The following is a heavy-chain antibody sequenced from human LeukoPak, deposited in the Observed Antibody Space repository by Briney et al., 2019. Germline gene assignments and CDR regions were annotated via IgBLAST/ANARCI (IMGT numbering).Heavy chain of an antibody. CDR2: INPNSGGT. Sequence: ASVEVSCKASGYTFTSYGISWVRQAPGQGLEWMGRINPNSGGTNYAQKFQGRVTMTRDTSISTAYMELSRLRSDDTAVYYCASWGVGATTYWGQGTLVTVSS. CDR1: GYTFTSYG. D-gene: IGHD1-26*01. V-gene: IGHV1-2*06. J-gene: IGHJ4*02. CDR3: ASWGVGATTY.